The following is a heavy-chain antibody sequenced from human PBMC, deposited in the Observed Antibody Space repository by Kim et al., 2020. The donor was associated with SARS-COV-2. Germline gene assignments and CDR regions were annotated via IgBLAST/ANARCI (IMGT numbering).Heavy chain of an antibody. D-gene: IGHD6-13*01. J-gene: IGHJ6*02. V-gene: IGHV3-30*07. CDR3: ARDRSPGYSSSWYGYGMDV. Sequence: GRFTIPRDNSKNTLYLQMNSLRAEDTAVYYCARDRSPGYSSSWYGYGMDVWGQGTTVTVSS.